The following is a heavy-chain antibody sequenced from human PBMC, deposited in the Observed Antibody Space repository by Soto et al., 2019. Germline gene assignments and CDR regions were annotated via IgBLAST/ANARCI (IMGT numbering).Heavy chain of an antibody. CDR3: ARDPEVTYYDFWSGQKPSYYFDY. D-gene: IGHD3-3*01. CDR2: INSDGSST. Sequence: GALRLSCAASGFTFSSYWMHWVRQAPGKGLVWVSRINSDGSSTSYADSVKGRFTISRDNAKNTLYLQMNSLRAEDTAVYYCARDPEVTYYDFWSGQKPSYYFDYWGQGTLVTVSS. CDR1: GFTFSSYW. J-gene: IGHJ4*02. V-gene: IGHV3-74*01.